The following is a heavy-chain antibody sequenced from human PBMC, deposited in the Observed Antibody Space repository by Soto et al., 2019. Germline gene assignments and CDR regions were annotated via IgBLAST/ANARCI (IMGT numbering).Heavy chain of an antibody. J-gene: IGHJ4*02. CDR3: ARDVNKGLIDY. Sequence: QVQLVQSGAEVKTPGASVKVSCKASGYTFTGYAISWVRQAPGQGLEWMGWISAYNGNTNYAQKLQGRVTMTTDTSTSTAYLELRCLRSDDTAVSYCARDVNKGLIDYWGQGTLVTVSS. V-gene: IGHV1-18*01. CDR2: ISAYNGNT. CDR1: GYTFTGYA.